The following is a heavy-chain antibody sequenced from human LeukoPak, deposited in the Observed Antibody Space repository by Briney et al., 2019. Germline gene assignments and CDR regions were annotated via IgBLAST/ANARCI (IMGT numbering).Heavy chain of an antibody. V-gene: IGHV3-33*01. Sequence: GGSLRLSCAASGFTFGNYGMHWVRQAPGKGLEWVAPIWFDGRNKFHADSVKGRFTISRDNSKNTLFLQMNSLRAEDTAVYYCAGEWGPIAVSGGPGYWGQGALVTVSS. D-gene: IGHD6-19*01. CDR3: AGEWGPIAVSGGPGY. J-gene: IGHJ4*02. CDR1: GFTFGNYG. CDR2: IWFDGRNK.